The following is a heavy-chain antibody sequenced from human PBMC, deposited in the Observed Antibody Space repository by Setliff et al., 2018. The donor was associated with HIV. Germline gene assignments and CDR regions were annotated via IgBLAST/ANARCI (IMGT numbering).Heavy chain of an antibody. CDR2: MYITGTT. Sequence: NPSETLSLTCTVSGGSISGYHWNWIRQSAGKGLEWLGHMYITGTTNYNPSLKSRVTMSVDTSKNQFSLKVNSVTAADTAVYYCARGSGKAGFYYYMDVWGKGTTVTVSS. D-gene: IGHD2-15*01. CDR1: GGSISGYH. J-gene: IGHJ6*03. V-gene: IGHV4-4*07. CDR3: ARGSGKAGFYYYMDV.